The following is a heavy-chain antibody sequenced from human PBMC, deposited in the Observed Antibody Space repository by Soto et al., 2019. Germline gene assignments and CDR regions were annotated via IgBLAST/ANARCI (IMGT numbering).Heavy chain of an antibody. Sequence: EVQLVESGGGLVQPGGSLRLSCAASGFTFSSYEMNWVRQAPGKGLEWVSYISSSGSTIYYADSVKGRFTISRDNAKNSLYLQMNSLRGEETAVYYCARDHRIVVVVADYYYGMDVWGQGTTVTVSS. D-gene: IGHD2-15*01. CDR1: GFTFSSYE. CDR3: ARDHRIVVVVADYYYGMDV. V-gene: IGHV3-48*03. CDR2: ISSSGSTI. J-gene: IGHJ6*02.